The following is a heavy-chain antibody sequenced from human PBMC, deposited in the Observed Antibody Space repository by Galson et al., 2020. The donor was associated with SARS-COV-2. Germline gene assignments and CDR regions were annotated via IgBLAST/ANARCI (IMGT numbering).Heavy chain of an antibody. CDR3: AKSDGYRNPFDY. V-gene: IGHV3-30*04. CDR2: ISYDGSNK. D-gene: IGHD5-12*01. Sequence: QLGESLKISCAASGFTFSSYAMYWVRPAPGKGLEWVAVISYDGSNKYYADSVKGRFTISRDNSKNTLYLQMNSLRAEDTAVYYCAKSDGYRNPFDYWGQGTLVTVSS. J-gene: IGHJ4*02. CDR1: GFTFSSYA.